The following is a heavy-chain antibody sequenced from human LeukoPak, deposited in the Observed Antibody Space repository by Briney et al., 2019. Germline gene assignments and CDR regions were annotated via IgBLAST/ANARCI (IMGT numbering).Heavy chain of an antibody. CDR1: GGSISSSSYY. CDR2: IYYSGST. V-gene: IGHV4-39*01. J-gene: IGHJ4*02. Sequence: SEPLSLTCTVSGGSISSSSYYWGWIRQPPGKGLEWIGSIYYSGSTYYNPSLKSRVAISVDTSKNQFSLKLSSVTAADTAVYYCARSPIVPTYLFDYWGQGTLVTVSS. D-gene: IGHD2-2*01. CDR3: ARSPIVPTYLFDY.